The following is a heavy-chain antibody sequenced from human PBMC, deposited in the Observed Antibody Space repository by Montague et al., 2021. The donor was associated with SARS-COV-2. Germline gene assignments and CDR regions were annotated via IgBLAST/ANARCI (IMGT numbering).Heavy chain of an antibody. J-gene: IGHJ5*01. CDR3: ARHARGEGYTSWFDS. Sequence: SETLSLTCTVSGDSVGRGSSYWSWIRQPPGKGLEWIGYIYYTGSRKYNSSLKSRLTISVDTSKNQFSLKLSSVTAADTAVYYCARHARGEGYTSWFDSWGQGTLVTVSS. V-gene: IGHV4-61*01. CDR2: IYYTGSR. D-gene: IGHD5-24*01. CDR1: GDSVGRGSSY.